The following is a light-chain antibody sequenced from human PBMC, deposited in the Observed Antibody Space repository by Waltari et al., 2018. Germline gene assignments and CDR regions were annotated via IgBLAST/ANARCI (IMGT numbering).Light chain of an antibody. CDR3: QQYNKWPTWT. J-gene: IGKJ1*01. V-gene: IGKV3-15*01. CDR2: GAS. Sequence: ELVMTQSPATLSVSSGERATLSCRASQSVRNNLAWFQQKPGQVPMRPIYGASTRATGIPARFSGSGSGTDFTLTISSLQSEDFAVYYCQQYNKWPTWTFGQGTKVEIK. CDR1: QSVRNN.